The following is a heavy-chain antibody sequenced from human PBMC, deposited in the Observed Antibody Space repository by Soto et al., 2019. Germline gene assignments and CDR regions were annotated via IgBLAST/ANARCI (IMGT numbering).Heavy chain of an antibody. CDR3: AKEPPLYSGYDYDGPSGY. CDR2: ISYDGSNK. CDR1: GFTFSSYG. J-gene: IGHJ4*02. Sequence: GGSLRLSCAASGFTFSSYGMHWVRQAPGKGLEWVAVISYDGSNKYYADSVKGRFTISRDNSKNTLYPQMNSLRAEDTAVYYCAKEPPLYSGYDYDGPSGYWGQGTLVTVSS. D-gene: IGHD5-12*01. V-gene: IGHV3-30*18.